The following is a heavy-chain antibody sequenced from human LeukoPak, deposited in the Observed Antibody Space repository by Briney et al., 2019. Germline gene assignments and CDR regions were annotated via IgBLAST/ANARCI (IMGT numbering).Heavy chain of an antibody. CDR1: GFIFSNHW. D-gene: IGHD3-10*01. CDR2: VKQDGSEK. V-gene: IGHV3-7*03. J-gene: IGHJ4*02. CDR3: VRGPHYSSRSDYFDY. Sequence: GGSLRLSCAASGFIFSNHWMNWVRQAPGKGLEWVANVKQDGSEKYCVDCVKGRFTISRGNAKNSLYLQMNSLRVEDTAVYYCVRGPHYSSRSDYFDYWGQGTLVTVSS.